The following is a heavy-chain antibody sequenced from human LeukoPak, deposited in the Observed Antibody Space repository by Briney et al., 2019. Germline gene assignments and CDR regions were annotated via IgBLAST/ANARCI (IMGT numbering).Heavy chain of an antibody. J-gene: IGHJ4*02. D-gene: IGHD2-15*01. CDR1: GGSISNYY. CDR2: IYDSGST. V-gene: IGHV4-59*01. CDR3: ARRYCSGGSCYSSFDD. Sequence: KPSETLSLTCTVSGGSISNYYWSCIRQPPGKGLEWIGYIYDSGSTNYNPSLKSRVTIAVDTSKNQFSLKLTSVTAADTAVYYCARRYCSGGSCYSSFDDWGQGTLVTVSS.